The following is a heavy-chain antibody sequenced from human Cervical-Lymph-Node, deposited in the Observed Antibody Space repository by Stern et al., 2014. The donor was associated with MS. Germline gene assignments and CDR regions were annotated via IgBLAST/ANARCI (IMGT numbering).Heavy chain of an antibody. CDR1: GYTFTSYW. CDR3: ARQRYFDY. Sequence: EVQLVESGPEVKRPGESLKISCQASGYTFTSYWIGWVRQMPGKGLEWIAIIFPGGSDIRYSPSFQGQVTISAAKSSSTAYLQWTTLKASDTAIYYCARQRYFDYWGQGTLVTVSS. CDR2: IFPGGSDI. J-gene: IGHJ4*02. V-gene: IGHV5-51*01.